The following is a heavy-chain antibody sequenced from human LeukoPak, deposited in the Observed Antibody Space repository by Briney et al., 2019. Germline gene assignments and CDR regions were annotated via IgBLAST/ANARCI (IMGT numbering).Heavy chain of an antibody. D-gene: IGHD5-24*01. CDR2: INSDGGST. CDR3: ARRIQGMAPYYFDY. Sequence: GGSLRLSCTASGFTFSSYWMHWVRQAPGKGLVWVSRINSDGGSTSYADSVKGRFTISRDNAKNTLYLQMNSLRTEDTAVYYCARRIQGMAPYYFDYWGQGTLVTVSS. CDR1: GFTFSSYW. J-gene: IGHJ4*02. V-gene: IGHV3-74*01.